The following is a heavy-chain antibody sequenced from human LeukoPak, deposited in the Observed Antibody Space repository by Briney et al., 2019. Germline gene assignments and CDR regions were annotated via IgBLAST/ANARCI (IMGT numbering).Heavy chain of an antibody. D-gene: IGHD4-17*01. CDR3: AKTYDYGDFYYFDY. J-gene: IGHJ4*02. V-gene: IGHV3-23*01. Sequence: GGSLRPSCAASGFTFSSYAMSWVRQAPGKGLEWVSAISGSGGSTYYADSVKGRFTISRDNSKNTLYLQMDSLRAEDTAVYYCAKTYDYGDFYYFDYWGQGTLVTVSS. CDR1: GFTFSSYA. CDR2: ISGSGGST.